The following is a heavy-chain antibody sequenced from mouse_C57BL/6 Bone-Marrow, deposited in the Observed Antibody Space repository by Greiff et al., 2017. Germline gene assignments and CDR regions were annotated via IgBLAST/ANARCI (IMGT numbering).Heavy chain of an antibody. CDR1: GFTFSSYA. J-gene: IGHJ2*01. D-gene: IGHD1-1*01. Sequence: EVQLKESGGGLVKPGGSLKLSCAASGFTFSSYAMSWVRQTPEKRLEWVATISDGGSYTYYPDNVKGRFTISRDNAKNNLYLQMSHLKSEDTAMYYCARGGFITTVVAPDYWGQGTTRTVSS. CDR3: ARGGFITTVVAPDY. CDR2: ISDGGSYT. V-gene: IGHV5-4*01.